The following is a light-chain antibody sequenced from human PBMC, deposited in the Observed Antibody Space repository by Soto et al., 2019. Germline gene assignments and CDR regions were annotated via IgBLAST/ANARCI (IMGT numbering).Light chain of an antibody. J-gene: IGKJ5*01. V-gene: IGKV1-9*01. CDR1: HDISAF. CDR2: EES. Sequence: IHITKSPPLLPASLADRVTITCPAIHDISAFLAWCEQKPGKAPKLLIYEESTSQSQVPSRFSGIGSAKEFALTITGSLREAVAAYHCQPLYALSFGIGQGTRLE. CDR3: QPLYALSFG.